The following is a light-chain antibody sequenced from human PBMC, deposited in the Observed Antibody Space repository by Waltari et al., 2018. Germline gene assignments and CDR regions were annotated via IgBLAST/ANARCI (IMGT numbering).Light chain of an antibody. Sequence: DIVMTQSPDSLAVSLGERATINCKSSQSVLYSSENKNNLAWYQQKPGQPPKLLMYWASTRESGVPDRFSGSGSGTDFTLTISSLQAEDVAVYYCQQYNTSPWTFGQGTKVEIK. CDR2: WAS. V-gene: IGKV4-1*01. CDR3: QQYNTSPWT. J-gene: IGKJ1*01. CDR1: QSVLYSSENKNN.